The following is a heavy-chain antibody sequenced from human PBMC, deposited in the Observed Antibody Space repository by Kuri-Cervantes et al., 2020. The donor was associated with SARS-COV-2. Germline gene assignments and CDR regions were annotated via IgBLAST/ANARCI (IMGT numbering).Heavy chain of an antibody. CDR3: AKDDTGDYGPTYFDY. V-gene: IGHV3-30*18. CDR2: ISYDGSNK. Sequence: GGSLRLSCAASGFTFSSYWMHWVRQAPGKGLEWVAVISYDGSNKYYADSVKGRFTISRDNSKNTLYLQMNSLRAEDTAVYYCAKDDTGDYGPTYFDYWGQGTLVTVSS. J-gene: IGHJ4*02. D-gene: IGHD4-17*01. CDR1: GFTFSSYW.